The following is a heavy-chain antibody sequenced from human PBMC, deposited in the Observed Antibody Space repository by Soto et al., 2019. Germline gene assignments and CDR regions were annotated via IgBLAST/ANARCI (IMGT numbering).Heavy chain of an antibody. CDR3: VRHFGISDEGNC. D-gene: IGHD3-10*01. V-gene: IGHV5-10-1*01. CDR2: IDPSDSYS. J-gene: IGHJ4*02. CDR1: GYTFTTHW. Sequence: RGESLKISCSVYGYTFTTHWIAWVRQMPGRGLEWMARIDPSDSYSNYSPSFKGHVSVPVDKSTNTAYLQWTSLKASDTAVYYCVRHFGISDEGNCWGQGTPVTVSS.